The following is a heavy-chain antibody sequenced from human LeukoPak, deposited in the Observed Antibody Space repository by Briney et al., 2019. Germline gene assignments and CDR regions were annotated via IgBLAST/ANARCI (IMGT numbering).Heavy chain of an antibody. V-gene: IGHV4-59*08. J-gene: IGHJ4*02. CDR1: GGSISSYY. Sequence: SETLSLTCTVSGGSISSYYWSWIRQPPGKGLEWIGYIYYSGSTNYNPSLKSRVTISVDTSKNQFSLKLSSVTAADTAVYYCASSISRGITMVRGVIKPLDFDYWGQGTLVTVSS. D-gene: IGHD3-10*01. CDR3: ASSISRGITMVRGVIKPLDFDY. CDR2: IYYSGST.